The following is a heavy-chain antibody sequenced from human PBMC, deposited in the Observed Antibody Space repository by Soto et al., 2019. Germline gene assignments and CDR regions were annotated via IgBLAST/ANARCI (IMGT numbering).Heavy chain of an antibody. Sequence: SETLSLTCAVSGGSLSSGGYSWRWIPQPPGKGLEGIGYIYHSGSTYYNPSLKSRVTISVDRSKNQFSLKLSSVTAADTAVYYCVRSLARGSPFHYYFDIWGQGTMVTVS. CDR1: GGSLSSGGYS. CDR3: VRSLARGSPFHYYFDI. V-gene: IGHV4-30-2*01. D-gene: IGHD6-6*01. J-gene: IGHJ3*02. CDR2: IYHSGST.